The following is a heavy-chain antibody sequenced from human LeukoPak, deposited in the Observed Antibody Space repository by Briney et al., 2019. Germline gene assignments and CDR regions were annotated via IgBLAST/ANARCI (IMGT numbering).Heavy chain of an antibody. V-gene: IGHV1-2*02. Sequence: VKVSCKASGYTFTGYYMHWVRQAPGQGLEWMGWINPNSGGTNYAQKFQGRVTMTRDTSISTACMELSRLRSDDTAVYYCARSGRRCSGGSCYYWENYWGQGTLVTVSS. CDR3: ARSGRRCSGGSCYYWENY. CDR1: GYTFTGYY. J-gene: IGHJ4*02. CDR2: INPNSGGT. D-gene: IGHD2-15*01.